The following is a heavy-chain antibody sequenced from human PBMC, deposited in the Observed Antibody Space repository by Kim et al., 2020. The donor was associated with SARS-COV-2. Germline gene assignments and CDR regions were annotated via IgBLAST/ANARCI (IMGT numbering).Heavy chain of an antibody. Sequence: GGSLRLSCAASGFTFSGSAMHWVRQASGKGLEWVGRIRSKANSYATAYAASVKGRFTISRDDSKNTAYLQMNSLKTEDTAVYYCTRYIVGATGFDYWGQGTLVTVSS. CDR1: GFTFSGSA. CDR2: IRSKANSYAT. CDR3: TRYIVGATGFDY. J-gene: IGHJ4*02. D-gene: IGHD1-26*01. V-gene: IGHV3-73*01.